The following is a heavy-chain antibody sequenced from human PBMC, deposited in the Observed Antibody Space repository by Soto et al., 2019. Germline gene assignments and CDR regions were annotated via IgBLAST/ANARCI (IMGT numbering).Heavy chain of an antibody. V-gene: IGHV4-59*08. Sequence: QVQLQESGPGLVKPSETLSLTCTVSGGSISSYFWSWIRQPPGKGLEWIGYISYSGSTNYNPSLKSRVTISVDTSKNQFSLRLSSVTAADTAVYYCARHRSDYGDEGGYYYYYMDVWGKGTTVTVSS. CDR2: ISYSGST. D-gene: IGHD4-17*01. J-gene: IGHJ6*03. CDR1: GGSISSYF. CDR3: ARHRSDYGDEGGYYYYYMDV.